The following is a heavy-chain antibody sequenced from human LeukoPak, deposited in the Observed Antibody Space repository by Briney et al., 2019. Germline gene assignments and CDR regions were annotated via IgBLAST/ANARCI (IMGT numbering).Heavy chain of an antibody. Sequence: SETLSLTCAVYGGSFSGYYWSWIRQPPGKGLEWIGEINHNGSTNYNPSLKSRVTISVDTSKNQFSLKLSSVTAADTAIYYCARAVSGRFDYWGQGTLVTVSS. D-gene: IGHD6-19*01. CDR1: GGSFSGYY. V-gene: IGHV4-34*01. CDR2: INHNGST. CDR3: ARAVSGRFDY. J-gene: IGHJ4*02.